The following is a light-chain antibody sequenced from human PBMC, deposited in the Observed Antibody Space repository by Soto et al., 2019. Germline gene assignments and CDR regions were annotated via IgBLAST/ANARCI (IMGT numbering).Light chain of an antibody. CDR3: QTWGTGIHV. CDR1: SGHSSYA. V-gene: IGLV4-69*01. J-gene: IGLJ1*01. Sequence: QTVVTQSPSASASLGASVKLTCTLSSGHSSYAIAWHQQQPEKVPRYLMKLNSDGSHSKGDGIPDRFSGSSSGAERYLTISSLQSEDEADYYCQTWGTGIHVFGTGTKLTVL. CDR2: LNSDGSH.